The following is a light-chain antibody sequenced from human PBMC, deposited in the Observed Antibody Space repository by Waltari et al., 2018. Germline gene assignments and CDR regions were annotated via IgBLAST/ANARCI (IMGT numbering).Light chain of an antibody. Sequence: VLTQSPGTLSVSPGERATLPCRASQRVRLAWYQQKPGQAPRLLLHDASKSAAGIPDRFSGSGSGTDFTLTISRLEPEDFAVYYCQQFDRSPPVTFGGGTKVEIK. J-gene: IGKJ4*01. CDR1: QRVR. CDR2: DAS. V-gene: IGKV3-20*01. CDR3: QQFDRSPPVT.